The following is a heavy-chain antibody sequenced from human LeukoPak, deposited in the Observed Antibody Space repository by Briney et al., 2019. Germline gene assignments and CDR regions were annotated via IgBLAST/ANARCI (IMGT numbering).Heavy chain of an antibody. Sequence: GGSWSSSGAAPGLTFGNFAGSWVRQAPGKGLGWVSDISHAGGDTYYADSVKGRFTISRDNTKNTLYLQMNSLRAEDTAVYYCARESTDTLDYWGQGTLVTVSS. V-gene: IGHV3-23*01. D-gene: IGHD4-17*01. CDR3: ARESTDTLDY. J-gene: IGHJ4*02. CDR2: ISHAGGDT. CDR1: GLTFGNFA.